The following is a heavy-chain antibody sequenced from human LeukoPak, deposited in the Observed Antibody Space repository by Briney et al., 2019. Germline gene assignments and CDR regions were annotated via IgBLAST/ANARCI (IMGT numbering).Heavy chain of an antibody. CDR1: GFTFSLYW. CDR2: ISYDGSNE. CDR3: ARDRRSGWQDY. J-gene: IGHJ4*02. D-gene: IGHD6-19*01. V-gene: IGHV3-30*03. Sequence: GGSLRLSCAASGFTFSLYWMNWVRRAPGKGLEWVAAISYDGSNEYYADSVKGRFTISRDNSKKTLYLQMDSLRAGDTAVYYCARDRRSGWQDYWGQGTLVTVSS.